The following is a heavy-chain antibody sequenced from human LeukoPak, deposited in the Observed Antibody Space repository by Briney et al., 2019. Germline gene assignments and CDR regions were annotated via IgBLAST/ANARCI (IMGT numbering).Heavy chain of an antibody. D-gene: IGHD2-2*02. CDR1: GYTFTSYY. Sequence: ASVKVSCKASGYTFTSYYMHWVRQAPGQGLEWMGWINPNSGGTNYAQKFQGRVTMTRDTSISTAYMELSRLRSDDTAVYYCARSKRDIVVVPAAIRYWGQGTLVTVSS. CDR3: ARSKRDIVVVPAAIRY. V-gene: IGHV1-2*02. CDR2: INPNSGGT. J-gene: IGHJ4*02.